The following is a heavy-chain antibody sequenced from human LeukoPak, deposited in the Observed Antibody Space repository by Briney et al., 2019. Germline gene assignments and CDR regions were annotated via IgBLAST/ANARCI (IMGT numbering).Heavy chain of an antibody. D-gene: IGHD3-10*01. CDR3: ARGTLVKDY. Sequence: GGSLRLSCEGSGFTFSNYWMGWVRQAPGKGLQWVANIKTDGSEKYYVDSVKGRFTISRDNAKNSVFLQMNSLRAEDTAVYYCARGTLVKDYWGQGTLVTVSS. V-gene: IGHV3-7*04. CDR2: IKTDGSEK. J-gene: IGHJ4*02. CDR1: GFTFSNYW.